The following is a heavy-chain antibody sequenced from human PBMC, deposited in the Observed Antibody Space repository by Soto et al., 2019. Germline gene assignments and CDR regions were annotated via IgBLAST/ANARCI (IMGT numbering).Heavy chain of an antibody. CDR1: GFSLRTSGVG. Sequence: SGPTLVNPTQTLTLTCIFSGFSLRTSGVGVGWIRQPPGKALEWLGFIYWNDDKRYSPSLKSRLTITKDTSKNQVVLTMTNMDPVDTATYYCAKSGSSGWYGWFDPWGQRPLVTVSS. J-gene: IGHJ5*02. CDR2: IYWNDDK. CDR3: AKSGSSGWYGWFDP. V-gene: IGHV2-5*01. D-gene: IGHD6-19*01.